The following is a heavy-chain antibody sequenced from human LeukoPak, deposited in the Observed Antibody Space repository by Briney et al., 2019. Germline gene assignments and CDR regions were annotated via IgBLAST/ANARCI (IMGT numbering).Heavy chain of an antibody. J-gene: IGHJ4*02. CDR3: ARGTYYYDSSCYLNHPIFDY. Sequence: PSETLSLTCAVYGGSFSGYYWSWIRQPPGKGLEWIGDINHSGSTNYNPSLKSRVTISVDTSKNQFSLKLSSVTAADTAVYYCARGTYYYDSSCYLNHPIFDYWGQGTLVTVSS. CDR2: INHSGST. CDR1: GGSFSGYY. V-gene: IGHV4-34*01. D-gene: IGHD3-22*01.